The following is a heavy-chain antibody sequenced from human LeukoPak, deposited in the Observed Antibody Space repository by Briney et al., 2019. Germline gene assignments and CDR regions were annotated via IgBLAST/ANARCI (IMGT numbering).Heavy chain of an antibody. V-gene: IGHV4-4*07. CDR1: GGSISSYY. J-gene: IGHJ4*02. D-gene: IGHD3-3*01. Sequence: SETLSLTCTVSGGSISSYYWSWIRQPAGKGLEWIGRIYTSGSTNYNPSLKNRVTMSVDTSKNQFSLKLSSVTAADTAVYYCARGNYDFWSGYFADWGQGTLVTVSS. CDR2: IYTSGST. CDR3: ARGNYDFWSGYFAD.